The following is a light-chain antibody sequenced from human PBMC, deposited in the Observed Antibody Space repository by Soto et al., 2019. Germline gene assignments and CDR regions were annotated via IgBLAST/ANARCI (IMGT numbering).Light chain of an antibody. V-gene: IGKV3-15*01. J-gene: IGKJ1*01. CDR3: QQYNDWPLT. CDR2: GAF. CDR1: HSVSSN. Sequence: EILITQSPVALSVSPGERATLSCSASHSVSSNLAWYQQKPGQAPSLLIYGAFTRATGIPARFSGTGSGTEFTLTITSLQYEDLALYYCQQYNDWPLTFGPGTKVDIK.